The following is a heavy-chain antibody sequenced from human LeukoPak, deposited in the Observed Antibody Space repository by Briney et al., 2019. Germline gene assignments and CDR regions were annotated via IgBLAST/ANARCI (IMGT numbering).Heavy chain of an antibody. Sequence: PSETLSLACAVYGVSFSGYYWSWIRQPPGKGLEWIGEINHSGSTNYNPSLKSRVTISVDTSKNEFSLKLSSVTAADTAVYYCARVSAWSSTSHSTYGMDVWGQGTTVTVSS. V-gene: IGHV4-34*01. D-gene: IGHD2-2*01. J-gene: IGHJ6*02. CDR1: GVSFSGYY. CDR3: ARVSAWSSTSHSTYGMDV. CDR2: INHSGST.